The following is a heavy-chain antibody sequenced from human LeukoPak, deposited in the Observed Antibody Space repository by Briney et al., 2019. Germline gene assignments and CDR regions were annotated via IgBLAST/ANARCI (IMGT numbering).Heavy chain of an antibody. V-gene: IGHV3-21*01. D-gene: IGHD1-26*01. CDR1: VFTFSNYR. CDR2: ISSGSSYI. CDR3: ARDPGGSANIDY. Sequence: PGGSLRLSCAASVFTFSNYRMNWVRQAPGKGLEWVSSISSGSSYIYYADSVKGRFTIPRDNAKNSLFLQMNSLRAEDTAVYYCARDPGGSANIDYWGQGTLVTVSS. J-gene: IGHJ4*02.